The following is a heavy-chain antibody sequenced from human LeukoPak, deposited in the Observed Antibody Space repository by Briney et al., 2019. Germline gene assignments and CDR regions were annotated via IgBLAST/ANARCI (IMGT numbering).Heavy chain of an antibody. CDR3: VKDGRRSPPC. CDR1: GFTFSNYV. V-gene: IGHV3-23*01. J-gene: IGHJ4*02. Sequence: GGSLRLSCGASGFTFSNYVMSWVRQAPGKGPEWVSGINGGGGSTFYAESVKGRFTISRDNSKNTLYLQMNSLRAEDTAVYYCVKDGRRSPPCWGQGTLVTVSS. D-gene: IGHD2-15*01. CDR2: INGGGGST.